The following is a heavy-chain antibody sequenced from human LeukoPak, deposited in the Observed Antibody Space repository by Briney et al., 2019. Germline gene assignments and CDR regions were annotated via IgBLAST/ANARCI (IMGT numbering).Heavy chain of an antibody. CDR1: GGSISSYY. J-gene: IGHJ5*02. Sequence: SETLTLTCTVSGGSISSYYWSWIRQPPGKGLEWIGYISYSGSTNYNPSLKSRVTISVDTSKNQFSLKLSSVTAADTAVYYCASGGYCSSSSCYPNWFDPWGQGTLVTVSS. V-gene: IGHV4-59*01. D-gene: IGHD2-15*01. CDR2: ISYSGST. CDR3: ASGGYCSSSSCYPNWFDP.